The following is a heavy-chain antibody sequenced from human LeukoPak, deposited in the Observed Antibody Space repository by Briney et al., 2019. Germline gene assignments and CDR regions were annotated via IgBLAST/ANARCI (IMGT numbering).Heavy chain of an antibody. J-gene: IGHJ4*02. CDR2: IIPILGIA. D-gene: IGHD6-13*01. Sequence: SVKVSCKASGGTFSSYAISWVRQAPGQGLEWMGRIIPILGIANYAQKFQGRVTITADKSTSTAYMELSGLRSEDTAVYYCARLLIAAAGHDYWGQGTLVTVSS. V-gene: IGHV1-69*04. CDR1: GGTFSSYA. CDR3: ARLLIAAAGHDY.